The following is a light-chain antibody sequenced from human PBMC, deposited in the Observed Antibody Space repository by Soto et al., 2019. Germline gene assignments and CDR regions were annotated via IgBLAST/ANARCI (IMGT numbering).Light chain of an antibody. CDR2: GAS. CDR1: QDISSS. J-gene: IGKJ4*01. CDR3: QQTKSYPST. Sequence: DIQMTQSPSTLSGSVGDRVTITCRASQDISSSLAWYQQKAGKAPKLLIYGASILQSGVPSGFSGSGFGTDFTLTISSLRAEDFAIYFCQQTKSYPSTFGGGTKVDIK. V-gene: IGKV1-9*01.